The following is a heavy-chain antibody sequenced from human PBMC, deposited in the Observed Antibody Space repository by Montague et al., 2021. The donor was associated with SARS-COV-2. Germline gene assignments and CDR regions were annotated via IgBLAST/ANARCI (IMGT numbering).Heavy chain of an antibody. Sequence: SRRLSLAASGFTFSSYAMSWVRQAPGKGLEWVSAISGSGGSTYYADSVKGRFTISRDNSKNTLYLQMNSLRAEDTAVYYCAKDFPGDDYGDYGGDYYYYGMDVWGQGTTVTVSS. J-gene: IGHJ6*02. D-gene: IGHD4-17*01. CDR1: GFTFSSYA. V-gene: IGHV3-23*01. CDR3: AKDFPGDDYGDYGGDYYYYGMDV. CDR2: ISGSGGST.